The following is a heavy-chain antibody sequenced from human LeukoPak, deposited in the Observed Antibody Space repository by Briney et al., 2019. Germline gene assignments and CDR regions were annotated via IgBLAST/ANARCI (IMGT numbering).Heavy chain of an antibody. D-gene: IGHD3-22*01. V-gene: IGHV3-21*04. CDR3: AKINYYDLHFDY. J-gene: IGHJ4*02. CDR2: ISSSSSYI. Sequence: PGGSLRLSCAASGFTFSSYSMNWVRQAPGKGLEWVSSISSSSSYIYYADSVKGRFTISRDNAKNSLYLQMNSLRAEDTAVYYCAKINYYDLHFDYWGQGTLVTVSS. CDR1: GFTFSSYS.